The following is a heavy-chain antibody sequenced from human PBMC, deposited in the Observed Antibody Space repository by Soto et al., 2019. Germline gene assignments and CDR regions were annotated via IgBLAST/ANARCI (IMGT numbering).Heavy chain of an antibody. Sequence: QVQLVQSGAEVKKPGSSVKVSCKASGGTFSSYAISWVQQAPGQGLEWMGGIIPIFGTANYAQKFQGRVTITADESTSTAYMELSSLRSEDTAVYYCARVVHDYGDYLHDYWGQGTLVTVSS. V-gene: IGHV1-69*01. J-gene: IGHJ4*02. CDR1: GGTFSSYA. CDR2: IIPIFGTA. CDR3: ARVVHDYGDYLHDY. D-gene: IGHD4-17*01.